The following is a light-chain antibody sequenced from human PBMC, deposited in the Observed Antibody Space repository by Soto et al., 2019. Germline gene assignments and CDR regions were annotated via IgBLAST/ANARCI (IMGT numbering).Light chain of an antibody. V-gene: IGKV3-20*01. CDR3: QHYGSSPWT. CDR1: QSVGGNY. J-gene: IGKJ1*01. CDR2: GAS. Sequence: EIVLTQSPGTLSLSPGERATLSCRASQSVGGNYLAWFQQKPGQAPRLLAYGASNRAAGIPDRFSGGGSGTDFTLTISRLEPEDFAVYYCQHYGSSPWTFGQGTKVDIK.